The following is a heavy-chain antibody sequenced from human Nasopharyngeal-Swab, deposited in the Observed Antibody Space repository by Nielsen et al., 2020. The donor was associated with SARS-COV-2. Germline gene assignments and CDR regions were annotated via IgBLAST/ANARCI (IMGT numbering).Heavy chain of an antibody. D-gene: IGHD2-21*02. CDR1: GGTFSSYA. CDR2: IIPIFGTA. CDR3: ATGVCGGDCYPAQHDAFDI. J-gene: IGHJ3*02. V-gene: IGHV1-69*13. Sequence: SVKVSCKTSGGTFSSYAISWVRQAPGQGLEWMGGIIPIFGTANYAQKFQGRVTITADESTSTAYMELSSLRSEDTAVYYCATGVCGGDCYPAQHDAFDIWGQGTMVTVSS.